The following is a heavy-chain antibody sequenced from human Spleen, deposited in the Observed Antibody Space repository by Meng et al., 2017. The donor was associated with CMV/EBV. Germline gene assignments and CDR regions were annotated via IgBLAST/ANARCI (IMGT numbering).Heavy chain of an antibody. D-gene: IGHD1-14*01. Sequence: LSGAASGFTFSASAMDWVRQARGKGLEWVTSITSASSYIYSADSVTGRFTISRDNAENSLYLQMDSLLDEDTAVYYCARDASRRDDYWGQGTLVTVSS. CDR3: ARDASRRDDY. CDR1: GFTFSASA. J-gene: IGHJ4*02. V-gene: IGHV3-21*01. CDR2: ITSASSYI.